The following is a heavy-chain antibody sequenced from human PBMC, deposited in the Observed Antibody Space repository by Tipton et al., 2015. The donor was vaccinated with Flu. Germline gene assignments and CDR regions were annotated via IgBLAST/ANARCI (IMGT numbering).Heavy chain of an antibody. CDR2: MYNIGSI. CDR3: ARIIVGSSTEPYYLDY. Sequence: GLVKPSETLSLICLVSGGSISTYYWSWIRQPPGKGLEWIGYMYNIGSINYNPSLKSRVTISVDTSKNQFSLRLSSVTAADTAVYYWARIIVGSSTEPYYLDYWGQGTLVTVSS. CDR1: GGSISTYY. V-gene: IGHV4-59*01. D-gene: IGHD1-26*01. J-gene: IGHJ4*02.